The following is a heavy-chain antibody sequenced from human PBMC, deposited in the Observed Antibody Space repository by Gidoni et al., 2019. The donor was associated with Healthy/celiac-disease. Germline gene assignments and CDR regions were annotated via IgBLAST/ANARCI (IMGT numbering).Heavy chain of an antibody. D-gene: IGHD6-19*01. Sequence: EVQLLESGGGLVQPGGSLRLSWAASGLTFSSYAMSWVRQAPGKGLEWVSAISGSGGSTYYADSVKGRFTISRDNSKNTLYLQMNSLRAEDTAVYYCAKDEGIAVAGPNWFDPWGQGTLVTVSS. CDR3: AKDEGIAVAGPNWFDP. J-gene: IGHJ5*02. V-gene: IGHV3-23*01. CDR1: GLTFSSYA. CDR2: ISGSGGST.